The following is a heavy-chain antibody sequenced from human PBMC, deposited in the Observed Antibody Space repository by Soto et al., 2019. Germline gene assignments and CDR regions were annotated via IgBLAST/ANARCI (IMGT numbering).Heavy chain of an antibody. CDR1: GFTFRSYW. Sequence: GGSLRLSCAASGFTFRSYWMHWVRQAPGKGLVWVSRVNSDGSNTNYADSVKGRFTMSRDNAKNTLYLQMNSLSAEDTAVYFWAKDLERLLFDSWGQGTLVTVSS. CDR2: VNSDGSNT. D-gene: IGHD3-10*01. J-gene: IGHJ4*02. CDR3: AKDLERLLFDS. V-gene: IGHV3-74*01.